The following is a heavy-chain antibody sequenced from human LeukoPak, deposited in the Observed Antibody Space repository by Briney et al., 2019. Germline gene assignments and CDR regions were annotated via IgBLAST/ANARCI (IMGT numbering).Heavy chain of an antibody. CDR1: GYTLTELS. J-gene: IGHJ4*02. V-gene: IGHV1-24*01. CDR2: FDPEDGET. Sequence: ASVKVSCKVSGYTLTELSMHWVRQAPGKGLEWMGGFDPEDGETIYAQKFQGRVTMTEDTSTDTAYMELSSLRSEDTAVYYCARECVLDKFTMIRGVIGTLWGQGTLVTVSS. D-gene: IGHD3-10*01. CDR3: ARECVLDKFTMIRGVIGTL.